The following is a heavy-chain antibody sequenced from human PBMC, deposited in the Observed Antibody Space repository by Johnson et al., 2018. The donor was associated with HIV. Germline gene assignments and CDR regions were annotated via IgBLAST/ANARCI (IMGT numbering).Heavy chain of an antibody. D-gene: IGHD2-15*01. Sequence: VQLVESGGGVVQPGRSLRLSCAASGFTFSSYAMHWVRQAPGKGLEWVAVISGSGGSTYYADSVKGRFPISRDNAKNSLYVQMNSLRVEDTAVYYCARSKECSGGSCPDAFDIWGQGTMVIVSS. CDR1: GFTFSSYA. CDR2: ISGSGGST. CDR3: ARSKECSGGSCPDAFDI. J-gene: IGHJ3*02. V-gene: IGHV3-23*04.